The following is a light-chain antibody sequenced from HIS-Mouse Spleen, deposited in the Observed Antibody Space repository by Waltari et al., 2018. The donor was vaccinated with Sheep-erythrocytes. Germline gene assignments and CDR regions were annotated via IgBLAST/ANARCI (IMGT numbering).Light chain of an antibody. CDR2: EGS. Sequence: QSALTQPASVSGSPGQSITISCTSTSIDLGTYTLVPWYHQHPGKAPKLMIYEGSKRPSGVSNRFSGSKSGNTASLTISGLQAEDEADYYCCSYAGSSTPWVFGGGTKLTVL. J-gene: IGLJ3*02. V-gene: IGLV2-23*01. CDR3: CSYAGSSTPWV. CDR1: SIDLGTYTL.